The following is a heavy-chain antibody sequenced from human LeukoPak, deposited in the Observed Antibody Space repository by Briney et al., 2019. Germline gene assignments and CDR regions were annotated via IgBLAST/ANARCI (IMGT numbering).Heavy chain of an antibody. CDR1: GGTFSSYA. J-gene: IGHJ4*02. Sequence: SVKVSCEASGGTFSSYAISWVRQAPGQGLEWMGGIIPIFGTANYAQKFQGRVTITADESTSTAYMELSSLRSEDTAVYYCARGGNYYDSSGYPYWGQGTLVTVYS. CDR2: IIPIFGTA. V-gene: IGHV1-69*13. D-gene: IGHD3-22*01. CDR3: ARGGNYYDSSGYPY.